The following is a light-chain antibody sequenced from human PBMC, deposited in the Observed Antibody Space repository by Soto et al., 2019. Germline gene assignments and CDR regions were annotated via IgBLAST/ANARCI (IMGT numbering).Light chain of an antibody. J-gene: IGKJ1*01. CDR3: QQYYSYHRT. CDR1: QGISSY. CDR2: AAS. Sequence: AIRMTQSPSSLSASTGDRVTITCRASQGISSYLAWYQQKPGKAPKLLIYAASTLQSGVPSRFSGSGSGTDFTLTISCLQSVDFATYYCQQYYSYHRTFGQGTKVEIK. V-gene: IGKV1-8*01.